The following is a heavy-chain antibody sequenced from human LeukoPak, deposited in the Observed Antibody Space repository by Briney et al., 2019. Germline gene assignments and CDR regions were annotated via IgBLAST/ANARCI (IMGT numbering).Heavy chain of an antibody. J-gene: IGHJ4*02. D-gene: IGHD3-10*01. CDR3: ARASYGSGSLIDS. V-gene: IGHV4-38-2*02. CDR2: IYHSGNT. CDR1: GYSISSGYY. Sequence: SETLSLTCTVSGYSISSGYYWGWIRPPPGRGLEWIGSIYHSGNTYYNPSLKGRVTISVDTSKNQFSLKLSSVTAADTAVYYCARASYGSGSLIDSWGQGTLVTVSS.